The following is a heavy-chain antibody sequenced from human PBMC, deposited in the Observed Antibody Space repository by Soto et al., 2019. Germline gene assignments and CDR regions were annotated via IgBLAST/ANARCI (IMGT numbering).Heavy chain of an antibody. D-gene: IGHD1-1*01. CDR2: IYHSGST. Sequence: QLQLQESGSGLVRPSQTLSLTCAVSGGSISSGGYSWNWIRQPPGKGLEWIGYIYHSGSTLYNPSLTSRDXXXVXXSKNQFSLKLTSVTAADTAVYYCARDQLEGNWFDPWGQGTLVTVSS. V-gene: IGHV4-30-2*01. J-gene: IGHJ5*02. CDR3: ARDQLEGNWFDP. CDR1: GGSISSGGYS.